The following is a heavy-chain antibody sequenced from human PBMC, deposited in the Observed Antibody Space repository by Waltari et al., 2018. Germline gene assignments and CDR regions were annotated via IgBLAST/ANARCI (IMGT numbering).Heavy chain of an antibody. CDR1: GYPFTNHG. CDR2: ISPYNRNT. V-gene: IGHV1-18*01. D-gene: IGHD3-10*01. CDR3: ARDRDYYGSGISDY. J-gene: IGHJ4*02. Sequence: VHLVLSVPAVKEPGASVRVPCRASGYPFTNHGITWVRKAPVQGLEWVGWISPYNRNTNYAQKFQDRVTLTIDTSTETTYLELRSLRSDDTAVYYCARDRDYYGSGISDYWAQGTLVTVSS.